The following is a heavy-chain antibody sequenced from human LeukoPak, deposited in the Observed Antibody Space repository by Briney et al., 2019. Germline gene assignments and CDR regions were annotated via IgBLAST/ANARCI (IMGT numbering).Heavy chain of an antibody. Sequence: GGSLRLSCEASGFSFSSQTVHWVRQAPGKGLEWVAAISYDAIYKFYADFVKGRLAISRDNSKNTLYLQMNSLRSEDTAVYYCTRNDNRLYYFDYWGQGTLVTVSS. V-gene: IGHV3-30*09. CDR1: GFSFSSQT. CDR3: TRNDNRLYYFDY. D-gene: IGHD1-1*01. CDR2: ISYDAIYK. J-gene: IGHJ4*02.